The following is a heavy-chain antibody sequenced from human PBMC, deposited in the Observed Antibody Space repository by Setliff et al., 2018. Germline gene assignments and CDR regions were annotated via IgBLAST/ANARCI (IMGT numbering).Heavy chain of an antibody. V-gene: IGHV1-46*01. CDR3: ARDVFPYHYEGAFDI. D-gene: IGHD3-22*01. CDR2: INPSSGRT. Sequence: GASVKVSCKASGYTFTSHYMHWVRQAPGLGLVWMGTINPSSGRTSYAQKFQGRVTMTRDTSTSTVYMDMSSLRSEDTAVYYCARDVFPYHYEGAFDIWGQGTMVTVSS. J-gene: IGHJ3*02. CDR1: GYTFTSHY.